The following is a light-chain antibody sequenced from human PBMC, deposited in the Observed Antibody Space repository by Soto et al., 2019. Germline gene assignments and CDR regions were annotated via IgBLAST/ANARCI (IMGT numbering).Light chain of an antibody. V-gene: IGLV2-8*01. CDR1: SSDVGGYNY. CDR2: EVN. Sequence: QSALTQPPSASGSPGQSVAISCTGTSSDVGGYNYVSWYQQHPGKATKLMIYEVNKRPSGVPDRFSGSKSGNTASLTVSGLQAEDEADYYCSSYAGRSNVFGTGNKVTVL. CDR3: SSYAGRSNV. J-gene: IGLJ1*01.